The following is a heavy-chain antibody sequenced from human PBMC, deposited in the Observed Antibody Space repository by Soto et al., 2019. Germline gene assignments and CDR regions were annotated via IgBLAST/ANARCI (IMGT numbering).Heavy chain of an antibody. D-gene: IGHD2-21*02. J-gene: IGHJ6*02. CDR2: INPNNSLT. CDR1: GFSFNTYY. V-gene: IGHV1-46*02. Sequence: QVQLVQSGAELKKPGASVTLSCTASGFSFNTYYIHWVRQPPTEGLQWMGIINPNNSLTSYPQKFQGRVTMPAETSTSTVYLERSGLRSDDTCMYFCARDRPDTYCGGDCPLGYNYHGLDVWGQGTAVSVS. CDR3: ARDRPDTYCGGDCPLGYNYHGLDV.